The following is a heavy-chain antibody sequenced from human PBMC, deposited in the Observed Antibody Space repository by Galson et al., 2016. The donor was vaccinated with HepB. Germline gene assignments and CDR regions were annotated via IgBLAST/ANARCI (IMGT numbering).Heavy chain of an antibody. CDR2: ISYDGSNK. CDR1: GFSFSIYG. D-gene: IGHD2-2*01. Sequence: SLRLSCAASGFSFSIYGMHWVRQAPGKGLEWAAVISYDGSNKYYADSVKGRFTISRDNSKNTLYLQMNSLIAEDTAVYYCAKGRRSGCSSTSCYPFDYWGQGTLVTVSS. V-gene: IGHV3-30*18. J-gene: IGHJ4*02. CDR3: AKGRRSGCSSTSCYPFDY.